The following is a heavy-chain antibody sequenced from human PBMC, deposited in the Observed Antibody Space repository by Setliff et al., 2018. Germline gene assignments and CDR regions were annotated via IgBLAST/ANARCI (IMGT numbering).Heavy chain of an antibody. CDR1: DDSISSRRYY. D-gene: IGHD3-16*01. CDR2: IYTSWST. J-gene: IGHJ4*02. Sequence: PSETLSLTCTVSDDSISSRRYYWGWFRQPAGKELEWIGQIYTSWSTNYNPSLRSRIAVSVDTSKNQFSLRLNSVTAADTAVYFCARAAARAEYSDTSAYLPFDFWGLGTLVTVSS. CDR3: ARAAARAEYSDTSAYLPFDF. V-gene: IGHV4-61*09.